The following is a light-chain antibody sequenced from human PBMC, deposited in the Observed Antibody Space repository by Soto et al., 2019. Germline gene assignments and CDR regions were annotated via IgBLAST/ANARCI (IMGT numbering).Light chain of an antibody. CDR3: LQYNSYPQT. V-gene: IGKV3-15*01. J-gene: IGKJ2*01. CDR1: QSVSSN. CDR2: GAS. Sequence: EIVMTQSPATLSVSPGERATLSCRASQSVSSNLAWYQQKPGQAPRLLIYGASARATGIPARFSGSGSGTEFTLTISSLQPEDVATYYCLQYNSYPQTFGQGTKLEIK.